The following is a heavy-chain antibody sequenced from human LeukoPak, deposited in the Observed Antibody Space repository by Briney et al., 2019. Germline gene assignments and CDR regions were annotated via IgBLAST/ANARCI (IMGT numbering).Heavy chain of an antibody. V-gene: IGHV3-23*01. CDR2: ISGSAGIT. CDR3: AKDPFWGVDY. J-gene: IGHJ4*02. D-gene: IGHD2/OR15-2a*01. Sequence: GGSLRLSCAASGFTFTSYAMSWVRQAPGKGLEWVSSISGSAGITYYADSVKGRFTISRDNSKNTLYLQMNSLRAEDTAVYYCAKDPFWGVDYWGQGTLVTVSS. CDR1: GFTFTSYA.